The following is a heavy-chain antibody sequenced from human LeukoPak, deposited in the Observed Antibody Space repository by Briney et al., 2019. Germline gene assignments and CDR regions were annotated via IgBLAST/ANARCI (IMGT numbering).Heavy chain of an antibody. V-gene: IGHV3-30*04. CDR2: ISYDGSNK. CDR1: GFTFSSYA. J-gene: IGHJ4*02. Sequence: GGSLRLSCAASGFTFSSYAMHWVRQAPGKGLEWVAVISYDGSNKYYADSVKGRFTISRDNSKNMLYLQMNSLRAEDTAVYYCTRSFSTSGYCEPFNYRGQGTLVTVSS. D-gene: IGHD3-22*01. CDR3: TRSFSTSGYCEPFNY.